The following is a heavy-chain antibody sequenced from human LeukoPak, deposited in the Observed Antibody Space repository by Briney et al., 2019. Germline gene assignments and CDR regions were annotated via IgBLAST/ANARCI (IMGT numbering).Heavy chain of an antibody. V-gene: IGHV1-2*02. Sequence: ASVKVSCKASGYTFTGYYMHWVRQAPGQGLEWMGWINPNSGGTNYAQKFQGRVTMTRDTSISTAYMEMSRLRSDDTAVYYCAREWASPPNAFDIWGQGTMVTVSS. D-gene: IGHD1-26*01. J-gene: IGHJ3*02. CDR3: AREWASPPNAFDI. CDR2: INPNSGGT. CDR1: GYTFTGYY.